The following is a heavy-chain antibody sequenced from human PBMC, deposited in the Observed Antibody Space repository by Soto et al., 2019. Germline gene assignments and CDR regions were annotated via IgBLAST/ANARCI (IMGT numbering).Heavy chain of an antibody. J-gene: IGHJ4*02. D-gene: IGHD6-19*01. V-gene: IGHV1-18*04. CDR3: ARGPVAGSDF. Sequence: QVQLVQSGAEVKRLAASVKVSCKASGYTFTSYGIVWVRQAPGQGLEWMGWISPYSGETRYAEKFQDRVTLTTDTSTKTAYMDLRNLKSDDTAVYWCARGPVAGSDFWGQGTLVTVSS. CDR2: ISPYSGET. CDR1: GYTFTSYG.